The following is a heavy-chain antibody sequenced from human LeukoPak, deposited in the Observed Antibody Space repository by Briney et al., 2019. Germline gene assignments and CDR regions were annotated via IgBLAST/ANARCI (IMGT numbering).Heavy chain of an antibody. CDR3: ARGGSGSYLSYYFDY. V-gene: IGHV4-59*01. D-gene: IGHD1-26*01. CDR2: IYYSGST. CDR1: GGSISKFY. J-gene: IGHJ4*02. Sequence: SETLSLTCTVSGGSISKFYWSWIRQPPGKGLEWIGYIYYSGSTNYNPSLKSRVTISVDTSKNQFSLKLSSVTAADTAVYYCARGGSGSYLSYYFDYWGQGTLVTVSS.